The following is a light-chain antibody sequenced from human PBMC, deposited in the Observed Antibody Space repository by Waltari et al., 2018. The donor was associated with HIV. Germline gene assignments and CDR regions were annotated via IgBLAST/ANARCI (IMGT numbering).Light chain of an antibody. CDR1: SGTLASNS. CDR3: QSYDTTNHLI. Sequence: FMLTQPHSMSASPGTTVTISCTRSSGTLASNSVQWYQQRPGGAPTTVVFEDTQRPSGFPARFSGSIDSSSNSASLTISGLKTEDEADYYCQSYDTTNHLIFGGGTKVTVL. V-gene: IGLV6-57*04. CDR2: EDT. J-gene: IGLJ2*01.